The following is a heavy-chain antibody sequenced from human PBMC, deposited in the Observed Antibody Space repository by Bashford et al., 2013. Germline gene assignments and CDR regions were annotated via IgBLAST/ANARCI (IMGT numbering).Heavy chain of an antibody. D-gene: IGHD3-16*01. J-gene: IGHJ3*02. Sequence: SVKVSCKASGFTFTSSAMQWVRQAREQRLEWIGWIVVGSGNTNYAQKFQERVTITRDMSTSTAYMELSSLRSEDTAVYYCAADWGEGVDAFDIWGQGTMVTVSS. V-gene: IGHV1-58*02. CDR3: AADWGEGVDAFDI. CDR1: GFTFTSSA. CDR2: IVVGSGNT.